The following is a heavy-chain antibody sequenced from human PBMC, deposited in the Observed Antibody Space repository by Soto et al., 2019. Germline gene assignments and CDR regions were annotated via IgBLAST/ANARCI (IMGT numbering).Heavy chain of an antibody. V-gene: IGHV3-23*01. CDR2: ISGTGGAK. Sequence: PVWFLRHPWXGFVFNFSNHAIRRVLNDPMKGLEWVSGISGTGGAKYLGDSVKGRFTISRDNANNTVYLQMNSLSADDTAVYYCAKYSSSRPYCYGMDFWGQGTTVTVSS. D-gene: IGHD6-13*01. J-gene: IGHJ6*02. CDR3: AKYSSSRPYCYGMDF. CDR1: VFNFSNHA.